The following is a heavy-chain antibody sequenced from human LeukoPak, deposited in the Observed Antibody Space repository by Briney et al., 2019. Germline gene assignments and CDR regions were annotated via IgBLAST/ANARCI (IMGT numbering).Heavy chain of an antibody. Sequence: SETLSLTCTVSGGSISISSYYWGWIRQPPGKGLEWIGSIYYSGGTYYNPSLKSRVTISVDTSKNQFSLKLSSVTAADTAVYYCASTYSYGSYYFDYWGQGTLVTVSS. CDR2: IYYSGGT. D-gene: IGHD5-18*01. CDR3: ASTYSYGSYYFDY. V-gene: IGHV4-39*01. CDR1: GGSISISSYY. J-gene: IGHJ4*02.